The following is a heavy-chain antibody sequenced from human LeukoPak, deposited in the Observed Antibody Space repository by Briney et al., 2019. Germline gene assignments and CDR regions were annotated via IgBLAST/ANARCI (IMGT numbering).Heavy chain of an antibody. V-gene: IGHV4-34*01. CDR1: GGSFSGYY. J-gene: IGHJ4*02. CDR2: INHSGST. D-gene: IGHD6-6*01. Sequence: PSETLSLTCAVYGGSFSGYYWSWIRQPPGKGLEWIGEINHSGSTNYNPSLKSRVTISVDTSKNQFSLKLSSVTAADTAVYYCARSSIAAPTGPPAYWGQGTLVTVSS. CDR3: ARSSIAAPTGPPAY.